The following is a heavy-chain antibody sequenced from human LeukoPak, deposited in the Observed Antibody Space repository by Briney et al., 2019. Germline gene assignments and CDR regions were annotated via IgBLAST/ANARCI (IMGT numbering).Heavy chain of an antibody. Sequence: GGTLRLSCAASGFTFSSYGMSWVRQAPGKGLEWVSSISGSGDNMDYADSVKGRFTISRDNSENTLYLQMNSLRGEDTAVYYCARDGYSGSYYRLYYFFMDVWGKGTTVTVSS. CDR2: ISGSGDNM. V-gene: IGHV3-23*01. CDR3: ARDGYSGSYYRLYYFFMDV. J-gene: IGHJ6*03. CDR1: GFTFSSYG. D-gene: IGHD1-26*01.